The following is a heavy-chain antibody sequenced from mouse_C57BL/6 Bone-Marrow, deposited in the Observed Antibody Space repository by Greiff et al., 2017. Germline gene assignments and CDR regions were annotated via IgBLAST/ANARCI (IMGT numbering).Heavy chain of an antibody. V-gene: IGHV5-6*01. Sequence: EVKVVESGGDLVKPGGSLKLSCAASGFTFSSYGMSWVRQTPDKRLEWVATISSGGSYTYYPDSVKGRFTISRDNAKNTLYLQMSSLKSEDTAMYYCARQRSNLAYWGQGTLVTVSA. CDR3: ARQRSNLAY. D-gene: IGHD2-5*01. J-gene: IGHJ3*01. CDR2: ISSGGSYT. CDR1: GFTFSSYG.